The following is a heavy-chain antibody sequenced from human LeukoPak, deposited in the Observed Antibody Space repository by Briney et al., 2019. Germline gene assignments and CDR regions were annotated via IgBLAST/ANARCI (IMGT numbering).Heavy chain of an antibody. CDR1: GGSISSSSYY. J-gene: IGHJ4*02. Sequence: SETLSLTCTVSGGSISSSSYYWGWIRQPPGKGLEWIGSMYYSGSTYDNPSLKSRVTISVDTSKNQFSLKLSSVTAADTAVYYCARSRGAYGDLIDYWGQGTLVTVSS. D-gene: IGHD4-17*01. V-gene: IGHV4-39*07. CDR3: ARSRGAYGDLIDY. CDR2: MYYSGST.